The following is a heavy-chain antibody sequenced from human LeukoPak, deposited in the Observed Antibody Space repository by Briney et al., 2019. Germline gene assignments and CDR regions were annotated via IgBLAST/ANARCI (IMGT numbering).Heavy chain of an antibody. CDR3: ARDENCGGDCYSVDYYGMDV. CDR1: GFTFSSYG. Sequence: PGGSLRLSCAASGFTFSSYGMHWVRQAPGKGLEWVAVILSDGSKEFYTDSVKGRFTISRDNSKNTLYLQMNSLRAEDTAVYYCARDENCGGDCYSVDYYGMDVWGQGTTVTVSS. CDR2: ILSDGSKE. D-gene: IGHD2-21*02. J-gene: IGHJ6*02. V-gene: IGHV3-33*01.